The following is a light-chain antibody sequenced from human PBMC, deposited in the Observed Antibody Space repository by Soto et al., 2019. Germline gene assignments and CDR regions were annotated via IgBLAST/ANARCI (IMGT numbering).Light chain of an antibody. CDR3: QQYGSSPQT. CDR1: QSVSSNY. V-gene: IGKV3-20*01. Sequence: IVLTQSPGTLSLSPGERATLSCRASQSVSSNYLAWYQQKPGQAPRLLIYGASSRATGIPDRFSGSGSGKDFPLTISGLEPEDFAVYYCQQYGSSPQTLGQGTRLEIK. J-gene: IGKJ5*01. CDR2: GAS.